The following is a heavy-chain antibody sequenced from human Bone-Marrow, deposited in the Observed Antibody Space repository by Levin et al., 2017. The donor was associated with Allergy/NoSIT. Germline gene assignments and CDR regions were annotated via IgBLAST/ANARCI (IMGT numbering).Heavy chain of an antibody. V-gene: IGHV5-51*01. CDR1: GYSFTSYW. D-gene: IGHD3-10*01. CDR2: IYPTDSDT. CDR3: ARHYKSGFDY. Sequence: GASVKVSCKGSGYSFTSYWIGWVRQTPGKGLEWMGVIYPTDSDTKYSPSFQGQVTISADKSISTAYLQWSSLKASDTAMYYCARHYKSGFDYWGQGTLVTVSS. J-gene: IGHJ4*02.